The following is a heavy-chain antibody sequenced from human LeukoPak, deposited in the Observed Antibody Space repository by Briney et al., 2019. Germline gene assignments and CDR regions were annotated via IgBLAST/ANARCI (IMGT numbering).Heavy chain of an antibody. CDR2: ISSSSSTT. CDR3: ARARRKADWFDP. V-gene: IGHV3-48*04. J-gene: IGHJ5*02. D-gene: IGHD6-13*01. Sequence: GGSLRLSCAASGFTFSSYSMNWVRQAPGKGLEWVSYISSSSSTTYYADSVKGRFTISRDNAKNSLFLQMNSLRAEDTAIYYCARARRKADWFDPWGQGTLVTVSS. CDR1: GFTFSSYS.